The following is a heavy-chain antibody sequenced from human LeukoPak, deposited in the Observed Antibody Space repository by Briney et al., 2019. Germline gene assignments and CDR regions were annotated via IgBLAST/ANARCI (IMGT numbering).Heavy chain of an antibody. V-gene: IGHV1-2*06. J-gene: IGHJ4*02. CDR2: INPTTGGT. CDR3: ARLPFSANNPRDY. CDR1: GYPFSAYY. Sequence: GASVKVSCKASGYPFSAYYIHWIRQAPGQGLEWVGRINPTTGGTNSTQKFQGRVTMTRDTSLSTAYMELTGLRSDDTAVFYCARLPFSANNPRDYWGQGTLVTVSP. D-gene: IGHD1/OR15-1a*01.